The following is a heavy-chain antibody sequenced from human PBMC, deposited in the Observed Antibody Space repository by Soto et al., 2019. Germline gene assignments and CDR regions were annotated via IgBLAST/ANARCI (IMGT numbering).Heavy chain of an antibody. CDR3: ARRTIMVRGVTLGIDY. D-gene: IGHD3-10*01. Sequence: GGSLRLSCAASGFTFSDYYMSWIRQAPGKGLEWVSYISSSGSTIYYADSVKGRFTISRDNAKNSLYLQMNSLRAEDTAVYYCARRTIMVRGVTLGIDYWGQGTLVTVSS. CDR2: ISSSGSTI. J-gene: IGHJ4*02. CDR1: GFTFSDYY. V-gene: IGHV3-11*01.